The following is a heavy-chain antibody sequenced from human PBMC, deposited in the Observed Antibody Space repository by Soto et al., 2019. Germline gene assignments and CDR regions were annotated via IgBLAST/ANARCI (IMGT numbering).Heavy chain of an antibody. V-gene: IGHV5-51*01. J-gene: IGHJ4*02. CDR1: GYTFADYC. CDR2: IYPSDSDT. CDR3: ARGGVSTRTFDY. Sequence: LHISCQTSGYTFADYCISWLRQMPGKGLELMGIIYPSDSDTRYRPSFQGQVTISADKSISSAYLQWSSLRASDTAMYYCARGGVSTRTFDYWGQGTPVNVSA. D-gene: IGHD3-3*01.